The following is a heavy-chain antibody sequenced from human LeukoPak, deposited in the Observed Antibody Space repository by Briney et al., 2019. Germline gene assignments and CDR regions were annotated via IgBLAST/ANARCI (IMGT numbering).Heavy chain of an antibody. J-gene: IGHJ5*02. Sequence: PGESLKISCKGSGYSFTSYWIGWVRQMPGKGLEWMGIIYPGDSDTRYSPSFQGQVTISADKSISTAYLQWSSLKASDTAMYYCARLQQSVAIHGAPGRFDPWGQGTLVTVSS. CDR2: IYPGDSDT. CDR1: GYSFTSYW. CDR3: ARLQQSVAIHGAPGRFDP. V-gene: IGHV5-51*01. D-gene: IGHD6-19*01.